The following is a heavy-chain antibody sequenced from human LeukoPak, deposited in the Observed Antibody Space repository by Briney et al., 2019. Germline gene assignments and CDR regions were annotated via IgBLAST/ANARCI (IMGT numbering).Heavy chain of an antibody. J-gene: IGHJ4*02. CDR1: GFTFSSYA. D-gene: IGHD5-12*01. CDR2: ISGSGGST. V-gene: IGHV3-23*01. CDR3: AKDNGIVAPSIPLDY. Sequence: GGSLRLSCAASGFTFSSYAMSWVRQASGKGLEWVSGISGSGGSTYYADSVKGRFTISRDNSKNTLYLQMNSLRAEDTAVYYCAKDNGIVAPSIPLDYWGQGTLVTVSS.